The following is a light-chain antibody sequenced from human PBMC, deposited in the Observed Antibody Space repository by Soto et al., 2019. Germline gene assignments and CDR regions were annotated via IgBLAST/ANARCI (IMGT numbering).Light chain of an antibody. Sequence: EIGLTQSPGTLSLSPGERATLSCRASQSVSSSYLAWYQQKPGQAPILLIFGASSRATGIPDRFSGSGSGTDFTLTISRLEPEDFAVYYCQQYGSSPWTFGQGTKVDI. J-gene: IGKJ1*01. CDR3: QQYGSSPWT. CDR1: QSVSSSY. CDR2: GAS. V-gene: IGKV3-20*01.